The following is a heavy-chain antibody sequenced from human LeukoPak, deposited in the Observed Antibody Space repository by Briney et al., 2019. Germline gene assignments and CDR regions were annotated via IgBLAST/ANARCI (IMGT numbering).Heavy chain of an antibody. CDR1: GYSIRSDSY. Sequence: PSETLSLTCAVSGYSIRSDSYWGWIRQPPGKGLEWIGYIYHSGSTYYNPSLKSRVTISVDTSKNQFSLKLSSVTAADTAVYYCARGSVVPAAKFDYLGQGTLVTVSS. J-gene: IGHJ4*02. CDR2: IYHSGST. CDR3: ARGSVVPAAKFDY. V-gene: IGHV4-38-2*01. D-gene: IGHD2-2*01.